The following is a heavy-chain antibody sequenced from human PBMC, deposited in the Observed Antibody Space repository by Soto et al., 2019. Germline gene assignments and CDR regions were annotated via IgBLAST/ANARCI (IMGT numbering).Heavy chain of an antibody. CDR2: ISYDGNHK. Sequence: QVQVVESGGGVVQPGRSLRLSCAASEFTFSTCGTHWVRQAPGKGLEWVAVISYDGNHKYYADSVKGRFTISRDNSENTLYLQLNSLRAEDTAVYYCAANPGHYYGLTRTLENHYYGMDVWGQGTTVTVSS. D-gene: IGHD3-10*01. CDR1: EFTFSTCG. CDR3: AANPGHYYGLTRTLENHYYGMDV. J-gene: IGHJ6*02. V-gene: IGHV3-30*03.